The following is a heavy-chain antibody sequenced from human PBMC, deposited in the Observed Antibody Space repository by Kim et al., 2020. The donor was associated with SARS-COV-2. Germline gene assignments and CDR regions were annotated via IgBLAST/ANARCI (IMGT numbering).Heavy chain of an antibody. CDR3: AKARFRWGNSSGYCCFDY. Sequence: GGSLRLSCAASGFTFSSYGMHWVRQAPGKGLEWVAVISYDGSNKYYADSVKGRFTISRDNSKNTLYLQMNSLRAEDTAVYYCAKARFRWGNSSGYCCFDYWGQGTLVTVSS. V-gene: IGHV3-30*18. D-gene: IGHD3-22*01. J-gene: IGHJ4*02. CDR2: ISYDGSNK. CDR1: GFTFSSYG.